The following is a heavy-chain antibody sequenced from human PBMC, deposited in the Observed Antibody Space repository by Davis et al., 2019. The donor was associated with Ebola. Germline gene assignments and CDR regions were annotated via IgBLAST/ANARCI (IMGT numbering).Heavy chain of an antibody. V-gene: IGHV3-48*02. CDR3: VRDYLFAFDS. D-gene: IGHD3-10*02. J-gene: IGHJ4*02. Sequence: GESLKISCVISGFTFTSYSFNWIRQTPGKGLEWIAHINTRGDARVYADSVRGRFTISRDDAANSLSLQMDSLKHEDTAVYYCVRDYLFAFDSWGQGTPVTVSS. CDR1: GFTFTSYS. CDR2: INTRGDAR.